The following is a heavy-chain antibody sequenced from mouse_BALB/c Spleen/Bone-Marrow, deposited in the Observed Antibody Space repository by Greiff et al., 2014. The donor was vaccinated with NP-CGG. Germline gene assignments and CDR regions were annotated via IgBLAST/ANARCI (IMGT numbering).Heavy chain of an antibody. Sequence: VQLQQSGSVLVRPGASVKLSCQASGYTFTSSWMHWAKQRPGQGLKWIGVIHPNSGNTNYNEKFKGKATLTVDTSSSTAYVDLSSLTAEDSAVYFCARHHRYAYYFDYWGQGTTLTVSS. CDR3: ARHHRYAYYFDY. J-gene: IGHJ2*01. CDR2: IHPNSGNT. D-gene: IGHD2-14*01. CDR1: GYTFTSSW. V-gene: IGHV1S130*01.